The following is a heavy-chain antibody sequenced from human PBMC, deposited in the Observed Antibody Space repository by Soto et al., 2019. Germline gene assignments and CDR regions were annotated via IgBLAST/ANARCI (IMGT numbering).Heavy chain of an antibody. CDR3: ARGVTEGVDY. Sequence: ASVKVSCKASGYSFTGLDINWVRQTTGQGLEWMGWMEPSSGRTGYAQKFQGRVTMTRDTSINTAYMELSSLTSDDTAFYYCARGVTEGVDYWGQGTQVTVSS. CDR1: GYSFTGLD. CDR2: MEPSSGRT. V-gene: IGHV1-8*01. J-gene: IGHJ4*02.